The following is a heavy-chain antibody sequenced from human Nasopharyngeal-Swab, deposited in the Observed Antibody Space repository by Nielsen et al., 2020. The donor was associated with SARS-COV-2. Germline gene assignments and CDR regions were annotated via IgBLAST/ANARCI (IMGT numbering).Heavy chain of an antibody. V-gene: IGHV1-18*01. CDR2: ISAYNGNT. Sequence: ASVKVCKASGYTFTSYGISWVRQAPGQGLEWMGWISAYNGNTNYAQKLQGRVTMTTDTSTSTAYMELRSLRSDDTAVYYCARGLGSGKGFDYWGQGTLVTVSS. D-gene: IGHD5-12*01. CDR3: ARGLGSGKGFDY. J-gene: IGHJ4*02. CDR1: GYTFTSYG.